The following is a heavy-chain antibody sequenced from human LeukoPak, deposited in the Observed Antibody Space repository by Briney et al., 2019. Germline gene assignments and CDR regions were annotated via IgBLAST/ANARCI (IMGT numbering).Heavy chain of an antibody. Sequence: PSETLSLTCAVYGASFSGYYWTWIRQPPGKGLEWIGEIDHSGSTNYNPSLKSRVTISVDTSKNQFSLKLSSVTAADTAVYYCARIIELTGHFEYWGQGTLVTVSS. D-gene: IGHD3-9*01. CDR1: GASFSGYY. CDR2: IDHSGST. J-gene: IGHJ4*02. V-gene: IGHV4-34*01. CDR3: ARIIELTGHFEY.